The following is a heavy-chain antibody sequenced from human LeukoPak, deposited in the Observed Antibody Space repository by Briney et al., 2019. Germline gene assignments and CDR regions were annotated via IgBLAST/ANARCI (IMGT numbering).Heavy chain of an antibody. V-gene: IGHV3-64D*06. D-gene: IGHD2-15*01. Sequence: GGSLRLSCAASGFTFSSYEMNWVRQAPGKGLEYVSAISSNGGSTYYADSVKGRFTISRDNSKNTLYLQMSSLRAEDTAVYYCVKALRPYCSGGSCSHPGYWGQGTLVTVSS. CDR3: VKALRPYCSGGSCSHPGY. CDR1: GFTFSSYE. J-gene: IGHJ4*02. CDR2: ISSNGGST.